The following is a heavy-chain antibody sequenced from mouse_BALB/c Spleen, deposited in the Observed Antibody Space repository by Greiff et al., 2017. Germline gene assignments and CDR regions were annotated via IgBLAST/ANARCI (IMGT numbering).Heavy chain of an antibody. D-gene: IGHD2-3*01. Sequence: EVKLMESGGGLVQPGGSLRLSCATSGFTFTDYYMSWVRQPPGKALEWLGFIRNKANGYTTEYSASVKGRFTISRDNSQSILYLQRNTLRAEDSATVYCARDPGYYVDAMGYWGQGTSGTGSS. CDR2: IRNKANGYTT. V-gene: IGHV7-3*02. CDR1: GFTFTDYY. J-gene: IGHJ4*01. CDR3: ARDPGYYVDAMGY.